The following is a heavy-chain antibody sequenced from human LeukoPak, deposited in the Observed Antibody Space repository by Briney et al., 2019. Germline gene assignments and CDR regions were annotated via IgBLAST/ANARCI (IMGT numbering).Heavy chain of an antibody. D-gene: IGHD3-3*01. V-gene: IGHV3-30*02. Sequence: GGSLRLSCAASGFTFSSYGMHWVRQAPGKGLEWVAFIRYDGSNKYYADSVKGRFTISRDNSKNTLYLQMNSLRAEDTAVYYCAKGSRITILTAFPGRGAFDIWGQGTMVTVSS. CDR2: IRYDGSNK. CDR3: AKGSRITILTAFPGRGAFDI. CDR1: GFTFSSYG. J-gene: IGHJ3*02.